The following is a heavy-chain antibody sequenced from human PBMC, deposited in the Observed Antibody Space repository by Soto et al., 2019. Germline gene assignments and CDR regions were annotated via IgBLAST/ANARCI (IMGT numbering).Heavy chain of an antibody. D-gene: IGHD3-16*01. CDR2: VYDSGSF. CDR1: GGSVSSGSYY. Sequence: SETLSLTCTVSGGSVSSGSYYWTWIRQTPGKGLEWIGYVYDSGSFNYNPSLKSRVTISVDTPKNQFSLRLKSVTAADTAVYYCARGDYALVYWGQGTLVTVYS. CDR3: ARGDYALVY. V-gene: IGHV4-61*01. J-gene: IGHJ4*02.